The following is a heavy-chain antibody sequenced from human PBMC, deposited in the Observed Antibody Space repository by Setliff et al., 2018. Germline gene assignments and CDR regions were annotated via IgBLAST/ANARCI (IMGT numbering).Heavy chain of an antibody. CDR1: GGSISSSY. D-gene: IGHD6-19*01. CDR2: FYHSGSM. CDR3: ARGVSSVSWTPRY. Sequence: PSETLSLTCTVSGGSISSSYWSWVRQPPGKGLEWVGYFYHSGSMNYNPSLKGRVTMSVDTSNNQLSLQLTSVSAADTAIYYCARGVSSVSWTPRYWGRGILVTVSS. J-gene: IGHJ4*02. V-gene: IGHV4-59*08.